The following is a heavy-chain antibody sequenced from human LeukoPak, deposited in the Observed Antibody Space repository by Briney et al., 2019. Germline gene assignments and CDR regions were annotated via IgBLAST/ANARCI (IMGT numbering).Heavy chain of an antibody. V-gene: IGHV3-30*04. Sequence: GGSLRLSCAASGFTFSSYAMHWVRQAPGKGLEWVAVISYDGSNKYYADSVKGRFTVSRDNSKNTLNLQMNSLRAEDTAVYYCAKRYSGFYSSPDYWGQGTLVTVSS. CDR1: GFTFSSYA. CDR3: AKRYSGFYSSPDY. CDR2: ISYDGSNK. D-gene: IGHD3-22*01. J-gene: IGHJ4*02.